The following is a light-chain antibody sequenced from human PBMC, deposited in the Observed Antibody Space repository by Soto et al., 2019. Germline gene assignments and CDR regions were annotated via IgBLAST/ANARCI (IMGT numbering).Light chain of an antibody. CDR1: TSDVGGYNY. CDR2: DVS. J-gene: IGLJ1*01. CDR3: SSYTGSGTLWV. V-gene: IGLV2-14*01. Sequence: QSALTQPASVSGSPGQSITISCTGTTSDVGGYNYVSWYQQHPGKAPKLMIYDVSNRPPGVSNRFSGSKSGNTASLTISGLQAEDEVDDYCSSYTGSGTLWVFGTGTKLTVL.